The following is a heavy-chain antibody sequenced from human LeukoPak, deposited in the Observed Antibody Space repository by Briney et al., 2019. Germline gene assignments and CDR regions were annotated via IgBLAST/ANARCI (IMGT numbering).Heavy chain of an antibody. V-gene: IGHV1-46*01. CDR3: ARDRSAWSYSFDY. J-gene: IGHJ4*02. CDR2: IDPNGRT. Sequence: ASVKVSCKASGYTFTSYYMHWVRQAPGQGLEWMAIIDPNGRTTYAQKVQDRVTLTRDTSTRTFYMELSSLRSEDTAVYYCARDRSAWSYSFDYWGQGTLVTVSS. CDR1: GYTFTSYY. D-gene: IGHD6-19*01.